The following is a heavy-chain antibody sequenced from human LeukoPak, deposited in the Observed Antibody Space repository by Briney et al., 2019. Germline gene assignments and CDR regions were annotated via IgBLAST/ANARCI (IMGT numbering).Heavy chain of an antibody. CDR1: GGSFSGYY. J-gene: IGHJ5*01. Sequence: PSETLSLTCAVYGGSFSGYYWSWIRQPPGKGLEWIGEINHSGSTNYNPSLKSRVTISVDTSKNQFFLKLSSVTAADTAVYYCARGTGYSSSWFGYWGQGTLVTVSS. CDR2: INHSGST. CDR3: ARGTGYSSSWFGY. D-gene: IGHD6-13*01. V-gene: IGHV4-34*01.